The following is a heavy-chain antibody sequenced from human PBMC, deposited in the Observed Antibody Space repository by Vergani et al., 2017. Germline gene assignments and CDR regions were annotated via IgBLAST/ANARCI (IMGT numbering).Heavy chain of an antibody. D-gene: IGHD4-11*01. CDR3: PRGTTAYIDY. CDR2: ISYDGSNK. Sequence: QVQLVESGGGVVQPGRSLRLSCAASGFTFSSYAMHWVRQAPGKGLEWVAVISYDGSNKYYADSVKGRFTISRDNSKNTLYLQMNSLRAEDTAVYYCPRGTTAYIDYWGQGTLVTVSS. CDR1: GFTFSSYA. J-gene: IGHJ4*02. V-gene: IGHV3-30-3*01.